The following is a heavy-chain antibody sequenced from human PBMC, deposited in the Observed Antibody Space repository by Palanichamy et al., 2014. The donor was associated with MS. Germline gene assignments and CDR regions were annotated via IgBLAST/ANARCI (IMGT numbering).Heavy chain of an antibody. V-gene: IGHV1-3*01. Sequence: QVQLVQSGAEVKKPGASVKVSCKASGYAFTDYAIHWVRQAPGQRLEWMGWINAGNGNTKYSQKFQSRVTITRDTSADTAYMELSSLRSEDTALHYCAREHDSWSGYSFDFWGQGTLVTASS. CDR1: GYAFTDYA. CDR3: AREHDSWSGYSFDF. CDR2: INAGNGNT. J-gene: IGHJ4*02. D-gene: IGHD3-3*01.